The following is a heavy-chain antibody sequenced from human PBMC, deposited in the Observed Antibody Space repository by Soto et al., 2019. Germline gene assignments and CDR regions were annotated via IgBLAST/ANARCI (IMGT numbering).Heavy chain of an antibody. Sequence: GGSLRLSCVASGFIVTNSYMSWVRQAPGKGLEWVSIIYSGGSTYYADSVKGRFTISRDNSKNTVYLQMNSLRAEDTAVYYCARGQYSSGKFDYWGQGTLVTVSS. J-gene: IGHJ4*02. CDR3: ARGQYSSGKFDY. D-gene: IGHD6-19*01. CDR2: IYSGGST. CDR1: GFIVTNSY. V-gene: IGHV3-53*01.